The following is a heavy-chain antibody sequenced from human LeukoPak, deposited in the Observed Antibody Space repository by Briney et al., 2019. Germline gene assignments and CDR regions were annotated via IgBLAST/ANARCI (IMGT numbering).Heavy chain of an antibody. CDR2: ISGSGGST. V-gene: IGHV3-23*01. D-gene: IGHD6-13*01. Sequence: GGSLRLPCAASGFTFSSYAMSWVRQAPGKGLGWVSAISGSGGSTYYADSVKGRFTISRDNSKNTLYLQMNSLRAEDTAVYYCAKYRSSWNGDFDYWGQGTLVTVSS. J-gene: IGHJ4*02. CDR1: GFTFSSYA. CDR3: AKYRSSWNGDFDY.